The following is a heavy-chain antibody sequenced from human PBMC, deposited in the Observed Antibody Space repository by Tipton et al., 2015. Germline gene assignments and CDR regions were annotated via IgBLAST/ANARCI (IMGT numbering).Heavy chain of an antibody. CDR3: ARDYGAGGR. D-gene: IGHD4-17*01. Sequence: SLRLSCTASGFTFKDYTMNWVRQAPGKGLEWVSYISGGSKTIYYADSVKGRFTISRDNAKNSLSLQMNSLRDEDTAVYYCARDYGAGGRWGQGTLVTVSS. CDR1: GFTFKDYT. CDR2: ISGGSKTI. J-gene: IGHJ4*02. V-gene: IGHV3-48*02.